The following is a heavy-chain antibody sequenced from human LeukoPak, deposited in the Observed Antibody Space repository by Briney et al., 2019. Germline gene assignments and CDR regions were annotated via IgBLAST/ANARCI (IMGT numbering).Heavy chain of an antibody. CDR3: TKSDGYGLIRI. J-gene: IGHJ3*02. V-gene: IGHV4-39*07. Sequence: SETLSLTCSVSGDSITGYYWGWIRQPPGKGLEWIGNIYYTGNTYYNSSLKSRVTISLDTSKNQFSLTVISMIAADTAAYYCTKSDGYGLIRICGRGTMVTVSP. D-gene: IGHD3-10*01. CDR1: GDSITGYY. CDR2: IYYTGNT.